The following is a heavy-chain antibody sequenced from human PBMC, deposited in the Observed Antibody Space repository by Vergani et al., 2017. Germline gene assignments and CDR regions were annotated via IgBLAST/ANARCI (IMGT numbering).Heavy chain of an antibody. V-gene: IGHV3-30*03. CDR3: ARDRGVASPNYVYDY. Sequence: VQLLESGGGLVQPGGSLRLSCAASGFTFSSYGMHWVRQAPGKGLEWVAVISYDGSNKYYADSVKGRFTISRDNSKNTRYLQMNSLRAEDTTVYYCARDRGVASPNYVYDYWGQGTLVTVSS. CDR1: GFTFSSYG. D-gene: IGHD3-16*01. CDR2: ISYDGSNK. J-gene: IGHJ4*02.